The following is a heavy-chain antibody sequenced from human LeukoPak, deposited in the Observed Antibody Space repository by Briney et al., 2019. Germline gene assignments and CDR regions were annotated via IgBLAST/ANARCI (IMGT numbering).Heavy chain of an antibody. CDR3: AKDSHLSSGWFFDH. D-gene: IGHD6-19*01. J-gene: IGHJ4*02. Sequence: GGSLRLSCAASGFTFSDYYMSWIRQAPGKGLEWVSYISSSGSTIYYADSVKGRFTISRDNAKNSLYLQMNSLRAEDTAVYYCAKDSHLSSGWFFDHWGQGTLVTVSS. CDR2: ISSSGSTI. V-gene: IGHV3-11*01. CDR1: GFTFSDYY.